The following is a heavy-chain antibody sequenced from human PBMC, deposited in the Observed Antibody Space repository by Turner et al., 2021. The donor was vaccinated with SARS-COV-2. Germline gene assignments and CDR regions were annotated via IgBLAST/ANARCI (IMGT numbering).Heavy chain of an antibody. CDR2: ISRSGSTI. CDR1: GFTFSSYE. Sequence: EVQLVESGGGLVQPGGSLRLSCAASGFTFSSYEMNWVRQAPGKGLEWVSYISRSGSTIYYADSVKGRFTISRDNAKNSLYLQMNSLRAEDTAVYYCARGTYYYDSSVYSGTNWFDPWGQGTLVTVSS. J-gene: IGHJ5*02. D-gene: IGHD3-22*01. CDR3: ARGTYYYDSSVYSGTNWFDP. V-gene: IGHV3-48*03.